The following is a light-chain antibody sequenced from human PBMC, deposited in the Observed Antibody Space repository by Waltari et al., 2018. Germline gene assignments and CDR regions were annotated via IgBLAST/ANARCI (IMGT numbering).Light chain of an antibody. CDR1: KLGDKY. Sequence: SYDLTQPPSVSASPGQTASIACFGDKLGDKYVSWYQQKPGQSPVLVLYQDTKRPSVVPERFSASNAGNTATLTVSETQAVDAASYYCQTWDSNTVVFGGGTTLTVL. J-gene: IGLJ2*01. CDR2: QDT. V-gene: IGLV3-1*01. CDR3: QTWDSNTVV.